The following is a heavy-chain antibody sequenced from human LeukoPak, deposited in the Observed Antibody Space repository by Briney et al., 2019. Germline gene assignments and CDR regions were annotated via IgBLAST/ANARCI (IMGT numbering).Heavy chain of an antibody. V-gene: IGHV4-4*02. CDR3: AREILGGFNPGAY. CDR2: IHRSGSP. Sequence: SETLSLTCTVSLDSTTSNFWSWVRQPPGKGLEWIGEIHRSGSPNYNPSLQSRVTVSIDRSRNQIVLELSSVTAADTAVYYCAREILGGFNPGAYWGQGTLVTVSS. D-gene: IGHD1-14*01. CDR1: LDSTTSNF. J-gene: IGHJ4*02.